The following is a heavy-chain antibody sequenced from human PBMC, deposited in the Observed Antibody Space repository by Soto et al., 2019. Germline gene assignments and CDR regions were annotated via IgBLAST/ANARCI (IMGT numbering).Heavy chain of an antibody. CDR2: IYYSGST. CDR1: RGSISSGTNY. CDR3: ARHERGCFFDS. D-gene: IGHD3-10*01. V-gene: IGHV4-39*01. Sequence: PETLSLTCTVSRGSISSGTNYWAWIRQPPGKGLEWIANIYYSGSTFYNPSLKSRVTISLDTSKNQFSLKLRSVTAADTAVYYCARHERGCFFDSWGQGTLVPVSS. J-gene: IGHJ4*02.